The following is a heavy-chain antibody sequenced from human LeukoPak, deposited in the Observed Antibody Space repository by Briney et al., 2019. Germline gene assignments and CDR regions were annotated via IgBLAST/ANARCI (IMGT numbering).Heavy chain of an antibody. CDR3: ARAVGYSSGWGNWFDP. D-gene: IGHD6-19*01. J-gene: IGHJ5*02. Sequence: PSETLSLTCAVYGGSFSGYYWSWIRQPPGKGLEWIGSIYYSGSTYYNPSLKSRVTISVDTSKNQFSLKLSSVTAADTAVYYCARAVGYSSGWGNWFDPWGQGTLVTVSS. CDR2: IYYSGST. V-gene: IGHV4-34*01. CDR1: GGSFSGYY.